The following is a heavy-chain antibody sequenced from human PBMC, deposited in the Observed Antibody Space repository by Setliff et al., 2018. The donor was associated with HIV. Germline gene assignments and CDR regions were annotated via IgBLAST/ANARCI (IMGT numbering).Heavy chain of an antibody. CDR2: IYYTGST. CDR1: GGSISSSGDY. Sequence: SETLSLTCTVSGGSISSSGDYWSWVRQHPGKGLEWIGYIYYTGSTYSNPSLQSRVRISVDTSKNQFSLRLSSVTAADTAVYYCARDVRRSHCSSTSCYARDNWFDPWGQGIQVTVSS. V-gene: IGHV4-31*03. J-gene: IGHJ5*02. D-gene: IGHD2-2*01. CDR3: ARDVRRSHCSSTSCYARDNWFDP.